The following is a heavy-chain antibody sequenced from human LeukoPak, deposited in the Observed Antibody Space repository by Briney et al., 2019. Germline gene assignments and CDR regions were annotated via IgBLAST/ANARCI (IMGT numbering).Heavy chain of an antibody. CDR2: FYYSGSI. CDR1: GGSISSTSYY. CDR3: ASNQWPSWYFDL. D-gene: IGHD6-19*01. Sequence: SETLSLTCIVSGGSISSTSYYWGWIRQSPGKGLEWIGSFYYSGSIFDNRSLRSRVTISMDKSRNQFSLKLSSVTAADTAVYYCASNQWPSWYFDLWGRGTLVTVSA. V-gene: IGHV4-39*07. J-gene: IGHJ2*01.